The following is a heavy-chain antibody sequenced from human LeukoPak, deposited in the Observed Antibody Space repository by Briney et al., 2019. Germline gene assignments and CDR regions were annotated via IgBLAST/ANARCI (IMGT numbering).Heavy chain of an antibody. CDR2: IYYSGST. J-gene: IGHJ4*02. D-gene: IGHD1-7*01. Sequence: SETLSLTCTVSGDSISRYYWSWIRQPPGKGLAWIGYIYYSGSTNYNPSLKSRVTISVDTSKNQFSLKLNSVTAADTAVYYCARFLCNWNYSAFDYWGQGTLVTVSS. V-gene: IGHV4-59*01. CDR3: ARFLCNWNYSAFDY. CDR1: GDSISRYY.